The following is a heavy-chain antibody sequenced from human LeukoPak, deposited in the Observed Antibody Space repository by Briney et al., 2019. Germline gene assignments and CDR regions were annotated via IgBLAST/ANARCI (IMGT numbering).Heavy chain of an antibody. CDR3: ARDHGGYYFDY. J-gene: IGHJ4*02. V-gene: IGHV4-59*01. Sequence: SETLSLTCTVSGGSIASYYWSWFRQPPGKRLEWIGHIHYSGSTNYNPSLKSRVSIPVDTSKNQFSLRLNSVTAADTAVYYCARDHGGYYFDYWGQGTLVTVSS. CDR1: GGSIASYY. CDR2: IHYSGST. D-gene: IGHD3-16*01.